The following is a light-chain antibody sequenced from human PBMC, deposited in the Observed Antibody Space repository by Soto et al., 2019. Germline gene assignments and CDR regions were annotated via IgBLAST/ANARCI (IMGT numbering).Light chain of an antibody. CDR3: ASYAGSNNSV. CDR2: DVS. Sequence: QSALTQPPSASGSPGQSVTISCTGTSSDVGGYNHVSWYQQNPAKAPKLMIYDVSKRPSGVPDRLSGSKSGNTASLTISGLQAEDEADYYCASYAGSNNSVFGTGTKLTVL. V-gene: IGLV2-8*01. J-gene: IGLJ1*01. CDR1: SSDVGGYNH.